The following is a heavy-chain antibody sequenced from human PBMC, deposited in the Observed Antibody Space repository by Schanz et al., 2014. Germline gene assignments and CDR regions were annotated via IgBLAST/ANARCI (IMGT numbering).Heavy chain of an antibody. D-gene: IGHD6-19*01. V-gene: IGHV1-69*02. Sequence: QVQLVHSGPEVKKPGSSVKVSCQAFGDTFSKYNIMWVRQVPGQGLEWLGRIMPLRGIGNNAWKFQDRLTITADKSMNITYMELSSLGTEDTAVYYCTRLRRADPSGFDVWGQGTTVTVS. CDR3: TRLRRADPSGFDV. CDR2: IMPLRGIG. J-gene: IGHJ6*02. CDR1: GDTFSKYN.